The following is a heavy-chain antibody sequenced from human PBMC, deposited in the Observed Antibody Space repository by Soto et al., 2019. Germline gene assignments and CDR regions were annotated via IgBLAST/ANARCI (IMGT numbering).Heavy chain of an antibody. J-gene: IGHJ4*02. CDR2: ISSSTTYI. V-gene: IGHV3-21*01. Sequence: GGSLRLSCEVSGFTLSMYSMTWVRQAPGKGLEWVSSISSSTTYISYADSVRGRFAISRDNAKNSLYLQMSSLRADDTAVYYCARDPVGVDSTFFFDSWGQGTLVTVSS. CDR3: ARDPVGVDSTFFFDS. D-gene: IGHD2-21*01. CDR1: GFTLSMYS.